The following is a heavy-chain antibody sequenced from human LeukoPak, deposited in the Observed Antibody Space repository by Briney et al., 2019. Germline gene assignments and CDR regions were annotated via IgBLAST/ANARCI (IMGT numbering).Heavy chain of an antibody. CDR2: ISGSGGST. Sequence: PGGSLRLSCAASGFTFSSYAMSWVRQAPGKGLEWVSAISGSGGSTYYADSVKGRFTISRDNSRNTLYLQMNSLRAEDTAVYYCAKGVRRSSDYSSPVDYWGQGTLVTVSP. D-gene: IGHD3-22*01. V-gene: IGHV3-23*01. J-gene: IGHJ4*02. CDR3: AKGVRRSSDYSSPVDY. CDR1: GFTFSSYA.